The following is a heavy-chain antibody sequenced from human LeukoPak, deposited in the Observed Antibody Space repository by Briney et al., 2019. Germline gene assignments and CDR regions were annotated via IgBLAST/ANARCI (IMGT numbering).Heavy chain of an antibody. Sequence: GATVKISCKASGYTFNDYYIHWVQQAPGKGLEWMGRVDLEDGDTIYAEKFQGRVTITADTSTDTAFMDLSSLTSFDTAVYYCARSNPNRNALDLWGQGTMVTISS. CDR3: ARSNPNRNALDL. CDR1: GYTFNDYY. D-gene: IGHD1-14*01. J-gene: IGHJ3*01. V-gene: IGHV1-69-2*01. CDR2: VDLEDGDT.